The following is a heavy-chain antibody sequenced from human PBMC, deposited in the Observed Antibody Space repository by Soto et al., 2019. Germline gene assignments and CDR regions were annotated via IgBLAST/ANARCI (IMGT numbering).Heavy chain of an antibody. CDR3: AKERDDGAERFYFDD. V-gene: IGHV3-23*01. CDR2: ISGRGDST. D-gene: IGHD1-1*01. Sequence: EVQLLESGGILVHPGGSLRLSCAASGFTFSSYAMTWVRQAPGKGLEWVSAISGRGDSTYYADSVKGRFTISRDQSKNILYLQMHSLRAEDTAVYFCAKERDDGAERFYFDDWGQGTLVTGSS. CDR1: GFTFSSYA. J-gene: IGHJ4*02.